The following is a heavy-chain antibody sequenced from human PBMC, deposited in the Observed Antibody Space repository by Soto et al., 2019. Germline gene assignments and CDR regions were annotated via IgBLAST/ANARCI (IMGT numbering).Heavy chain of an antibody. D-gene: IGHD2-15*01. J-gene: IGHJ5*02. CDR1: GGTFSSYA. CDR3: ARDCGYCSGGSCCKFDP. CDR2: IIPIFGTA. Sequence: SVKVSCKASGGTFSSYAISWVRQAPVQGLEWMGGIIPIFGTANYAQKFQGRVTITADKSTSTAYMELSSLRSEDTAVYYCARDCGYCSGGSCCKFDPWGQGTLVTVSS. V-gene: IGHV1-69*06.